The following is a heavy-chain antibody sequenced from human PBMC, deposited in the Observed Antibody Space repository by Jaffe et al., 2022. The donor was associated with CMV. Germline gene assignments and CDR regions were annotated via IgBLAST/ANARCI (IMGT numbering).Heavy chain of an antibody. V-gene: IGHV3-30*18. CDR3: AKDKGDGY. J-gene: IGHJ4*02. Sequence: QVQLVESGGGVVQPGRSLRLSCAASGFTFSSYGMHWVRQAPGKGLEWVAVISYDGSNKYYADSVKGRFTISRDNSKNTLYLQMNSLRAEDTAVYYCAKDKGDGYWGQGTLVTVSS. CDR2: ISYDGSNK. D-gene: IGHD2-21*02. CDR1: GFTFSSYG.